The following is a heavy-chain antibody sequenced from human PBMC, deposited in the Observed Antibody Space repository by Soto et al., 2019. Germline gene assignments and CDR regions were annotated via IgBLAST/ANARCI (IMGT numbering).Heavy chain of an antibody. J-gene: IGHJ4*02. D-gene: IGHD3-22*01. V-gene: IGHV3-33*01. Sequence: QVQLVESGGGVVQPGRSLRLSCAASGFTFSSYGMHWVRQAPGKGLEWVAVIWYDGSNKYYADSVKGRFTISRDNSKNSLYLQMNSVRAEDSAVYYCGRDRGVNYYDSSGYYYSFGFYFDYWGQGTLVTVSS. CDR2: IWYDGSNK. CDR1: GFTFSSYG. CDR3: GRDRGVNYYDSSGYYYSFGFYFDY.